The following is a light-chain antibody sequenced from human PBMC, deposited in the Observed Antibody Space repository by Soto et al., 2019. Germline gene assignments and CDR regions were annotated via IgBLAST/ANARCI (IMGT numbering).Light chain of an antibody. J-gene: IGLJ1*01. V-gene: IGLV2-14*01. CDR2: EVS. CDR3: SSYTRSRTYV. CDR1: SSDVGAYNY. Sequence: QSALTQPASVSXXPGQSITISCTGTSSDVGAYNYVSWFQQHPGKAPKLLIYEVSNRPSGVSYRFSGSKSGSTASLTISGLQAEDEADYYCSSYTRSRTYVFGTGTKLTVL.